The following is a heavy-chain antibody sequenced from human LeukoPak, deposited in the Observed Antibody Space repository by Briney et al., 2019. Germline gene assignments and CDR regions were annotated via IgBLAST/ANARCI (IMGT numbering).Heavy chain of an antibody. CDR2: IYPGDSDT. J-gene: IGHJ5*02. D-gene: IGHD6-6*01. V-gene: IGHV5-51*01. CDR1: GYSFTSYW. Sequence: GESPKISCKGSGYSFTSYWIGWVRQMPGKGLEWMGIIYPGDSDTRYSPSFQGQVTISADKSISTAYLQWSSLKASDTVMYYCARHVSTREYINWFDPWGQGTLVTVSS. CDR3: ARHVSTREYINWFDP.